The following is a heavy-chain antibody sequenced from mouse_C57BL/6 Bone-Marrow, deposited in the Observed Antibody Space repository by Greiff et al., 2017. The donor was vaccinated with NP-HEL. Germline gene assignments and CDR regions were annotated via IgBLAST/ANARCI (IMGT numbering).Heavy chain of an antibody. CDR1: GYTFTSYW. CDR2: IDPNSGGT. D-gene: IGHD1-1*01. J-gene: IGHJ1*03. V-gene: IGHV1-72*01. CDR3: ARYYYGRRGWYFDV. Sequence: QVQLQQSGADLVKPGASVKLSCKASGYTFTSYWMHWVKQRPGRGLEWIGRIDPNSGGTKFNEKFKTKATLTVDKPSSTAYMQLSSLTSEDSAVYYCARYYYGRRGWYFDVWGTGTTVTVSA.